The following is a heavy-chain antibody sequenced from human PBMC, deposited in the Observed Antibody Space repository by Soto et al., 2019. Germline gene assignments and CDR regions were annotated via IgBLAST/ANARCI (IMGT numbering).Heavy chain of an antibody. J-gene: IGHJ3*02. CDR1: GFTFSTYS. D-gene: IGHD3-10*01. CDR2: ISSSSNYI. CDR3: ARDLGDDVFDM. V-gene: IGHV3-21*01. Sequence: EVQLVESGGGLVKPGGSLRLSCAASGFTFSTYSMNWVRQAPGKGLEWVSSISSSSNYIYYADSLRGRCTISRDNAENSLYLQMNSLRAEDTAVYYCARDLGDDVFDMWGQGTMVTVSS.